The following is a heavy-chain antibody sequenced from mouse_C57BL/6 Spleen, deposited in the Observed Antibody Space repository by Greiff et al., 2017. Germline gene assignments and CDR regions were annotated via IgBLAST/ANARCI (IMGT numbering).Heavy chain of an antibody. V-gene: IGHV1-80*01. Sequence: QVQLQQSGAELVKPGASVKISCKASGYAFSSYWMNWVKQRPGKGLEWIGQIYPGDGDTNYNGKFKGKATLTADKSSSTAYMQLRSLTSADAAVFFCTKGGYLYAMDYWGQGTSVTVSS. CDR3: TKGGYLYAMDY. CDR1: GYAFSSYW. CDR2: IYPGDGDT. J-gene: IGHJ4*01. D-gene: IGHD2-2*01.